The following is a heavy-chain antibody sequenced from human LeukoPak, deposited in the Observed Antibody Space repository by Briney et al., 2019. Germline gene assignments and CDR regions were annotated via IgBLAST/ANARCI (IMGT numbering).Heavy chain of an antibody. Sequence: GGSLRLSCAASGFTFNNYNMNWVRQAPGKALEWVSSITSSGTYIFYADSVKGRFTISRDNAKNSLYLQMNSLRAEDTAVYYCARERWYSGSYYGSLGDGLFDYWGQGTLVTVSS. CDR3: ARERWYSGSYYGSLGDGLFDY. D-gene: IGHD1-26*01. J-gene: IGHJ4*02. V-gene: IGHV3-21*01. CDR1: GFTFNNYN. CDR2: ITSSGTYI.